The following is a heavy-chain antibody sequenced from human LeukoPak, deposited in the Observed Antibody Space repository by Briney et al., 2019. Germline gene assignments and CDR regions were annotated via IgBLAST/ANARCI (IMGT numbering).Heavy chain of an antibody. CDR3: AKKGYYDGSGYYMYYFDH. CDR2: FSGSGGTA. D-gene: IGHD3-22*01. V-gene: IGHV3-23*01. CDR1: GFTFSSYA. J-gene: IGHJ4*02. Sequence: GSLRLSCSASGFTFSSYAISWVGQAPGKGLELVSAFSGSGGTAYYADSVKGRFTISRDNSKNTLYLQMNSLRAEDTAVYYCAKKGYYDGSGYYMYYFDHWGQGTLVTVSS.